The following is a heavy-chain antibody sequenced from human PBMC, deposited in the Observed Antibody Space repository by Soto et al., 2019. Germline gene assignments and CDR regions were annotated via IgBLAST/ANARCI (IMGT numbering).Heavy chain of an antibody. V-gene: IGHV3-53*01. CDR3: VIELVGGEFPDY. D-gene: IGHD6-6*01. CDR2: VHSGGDT. CDR1: GFSISRNY. J-gene: IGHJ4*02. Sequence: EVQLVESGGGLIQPGGSLRLSCAVSGFSISRNYMNWVRQAPGKGLEWVSVVHSGGDTYYAGSVKGRFTVSRDNSKYTGYRQMNSLKAEDTGVYYCVIELVGGEFPDYWGQGTLVTVSS.